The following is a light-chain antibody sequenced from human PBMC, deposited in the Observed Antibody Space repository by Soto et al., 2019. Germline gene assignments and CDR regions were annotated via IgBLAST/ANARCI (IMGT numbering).Light chain of an antibody. V-gene: IGLV7-43*01. CDR3: LLYYGGAQRI. CDR1: TGAVTSAYS. CDR2: GTT. Sequence: QAVVTQEPSLTVSPGGTVTLTCASSTGAVTSAYSPNWFQQKPGQAPRSLIYGTTNKHSWTPARFSGSLLGGKAALTLSGVRPEDEAEYYCLLYYGGAQRIFGGGTKLTVL. J-gene: IGLJ2*01.